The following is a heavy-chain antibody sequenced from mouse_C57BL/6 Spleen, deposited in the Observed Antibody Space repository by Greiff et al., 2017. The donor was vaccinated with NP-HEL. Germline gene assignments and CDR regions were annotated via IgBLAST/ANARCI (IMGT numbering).Heavy chain of an antibody. CDR2: ISSGSSTI. J-gene: IGHJ2*01. V-gene: IGHV5-17*01. CDR3: ARQTTVVAYYFDY. CDR1: GFTFSDYG. Sequence: EVQLVESGGGLVKPGGSLKLSCAASGFTFSDYGMHWVRQAPEKGLEWVAYISSGSSTIYYADTVKGRFTISRDNAKNTLFLQMTSLRSEDTAMYYCARQTTVVAYYFDYWGQGTTLTVSS. D-gene: IGHD1-1*01.